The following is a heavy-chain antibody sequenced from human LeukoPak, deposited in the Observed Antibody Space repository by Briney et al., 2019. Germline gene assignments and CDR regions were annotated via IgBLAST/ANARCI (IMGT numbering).Heavy chain of an antibody. CDR3: AKDGLERFLEWLHTPYYFDY. Sequence: GGSLRLSCAASGFTFSSYAMSWVRQAPGKGLEWVAFIRYDGSNKYYADSVKGRFTISRDNSKNTLYLQMNSLRAEDTAVYYCAKDGLERFLEWLHTPYYFDYWGQGTLVTVSS. J-gene: IGHJ4*02. D-gene: IGHD3-3*01. V-gene: IGHV3-30*02. CDR2: IRYDGSNK. CDR1: GFTFSSYA.